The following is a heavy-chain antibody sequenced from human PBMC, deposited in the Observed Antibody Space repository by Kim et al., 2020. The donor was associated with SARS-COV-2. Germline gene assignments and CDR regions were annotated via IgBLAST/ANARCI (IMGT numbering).Heavy chain of an antibody. Sequence: GGSLRLSCAASGFTFSSYGMHWVRQAPGKGLEWVAVIWYDGSNKYYADSVKGRFTISRDNSKNTLYLQMNSLRAEDTAVYYCAREVIVVPAAKTYYYYGMDVWGPGTTVTVSS. D-gene: IGHD2-2*01. J-gene: IGHJ6*02. CDR3: AREVIVVPAAKTYYYYGMDV. CDR1: GFTFSSYG. CDR2: IWYDGSNK. V-gene: IGHV3-33*01.